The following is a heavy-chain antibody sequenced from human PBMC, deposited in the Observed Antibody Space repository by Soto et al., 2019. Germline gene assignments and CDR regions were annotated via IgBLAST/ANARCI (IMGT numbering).Heavy chain of an antibody. V-gene: IGHV2-70*01. D-gene: IGHD3-10*01. J-gene: IGHJ6*02. CDR3: ARIRAVRGVDYYYYYGMDV. Sequence: GSGPTLVNPTQTLTLTCTFSGFSLSTSGMCVSWIRQPPGKALEWLALIDWDDDKYYSTSLKTRLTISKDTSKNQVVLTMTNMDPVDTATYYCARIRAVRGVDYYYYYGMDVWGQGTTVPVSS. CDR2: IDWDDDK. CDR1: GFSLSTSGMC.